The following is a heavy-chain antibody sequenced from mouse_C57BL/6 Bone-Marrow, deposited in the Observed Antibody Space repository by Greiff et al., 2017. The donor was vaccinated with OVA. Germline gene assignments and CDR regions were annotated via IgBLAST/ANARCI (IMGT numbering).Heavy chain of an antibody. CDR3: ARHEGDYGYDGGYYFDY. Sequence: VQLQQSGAELVKPGASVKLSCKASGYTFTEYTIHWVKQRSGQGLEWIGWFYPGSGSIKYNEKFKDKATLTADKSSSTVYMELSRLTSEDSAVYFCARHEGDYGYDGGYYFDYWGQGTTLTVSS. CDR2: FYPGSGSI. CDR1: GYTFTEYT. D-gene: IGHD2-2*01. J-gene: IGHJ2*01. V-gene: IGHV1-62-2*01.